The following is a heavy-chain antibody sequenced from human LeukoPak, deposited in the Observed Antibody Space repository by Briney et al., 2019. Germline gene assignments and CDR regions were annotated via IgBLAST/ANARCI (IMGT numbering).Heavy chain of an antibody. J-gene: IGHJ6*03. CDR3: AKVRTRWTMVRGVPYMDV. D-gene: IGHD3-10*01. Sequence: PGGSLRLSCAASGFTFSNYAMSWVRQAPGKGLEWVSAISDSSGSTYYADSVKGRFTISRDNSKNTLYLQMNSLRAEDTAVYYCAKVRTRWTMVRGVPYMDVWGKGTTVTVSS. V-gene: IGHV3-23*01. CDR1: GFTFSNYA. CDR2: ISDSSGST.